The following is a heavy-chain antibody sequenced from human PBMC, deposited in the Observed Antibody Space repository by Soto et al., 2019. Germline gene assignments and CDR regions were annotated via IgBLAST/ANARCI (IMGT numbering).Heavy chain of an antibody. V-gene: IGHV3-30*03. CDR2: ISYDGSNK. D-gene: IGHD2-15*01. J-gene: IGHJ4*02. CDR3: ASPCCSGGSCLAY. Sequence: QVQLVESGGGVVQPGRSLRLSCAASGFTFSSYGMHWVRQAPGKGLEWVAVISYDGSNKYYADSVKGRFTISRDNSKNTLYLQMNSLRAEDTAVYYCASPCCSGGSCLAYWGQGSLVTVSS. CDR1: GFTFSSYG.